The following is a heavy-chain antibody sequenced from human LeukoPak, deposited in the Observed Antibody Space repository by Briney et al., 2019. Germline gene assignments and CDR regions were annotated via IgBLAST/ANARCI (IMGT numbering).Heavy chain of an antibody. J-gene: IGHJ6*03. D-gene: IGHD3-16*01. Sequence: SETLSLTRTVSGGSISSSSYYWGWIRQPPGKGLEWIGSIFYSGSTYYNPSLRSRVTVSVDTSKNQFSLKLSSVTAADTAMYYCARDSMITFGGTHYMDVWGKGTTVTVSS. CDR2: IFYSGST. CDR1: GGSISSSSYY. V-gene: IGHV4-39*07. CDR3: ARDSMITFGGTHYMDV.